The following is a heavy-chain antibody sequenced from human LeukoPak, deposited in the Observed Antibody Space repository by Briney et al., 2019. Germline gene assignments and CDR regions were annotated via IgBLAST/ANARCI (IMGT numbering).Heavy chain of an antibody. J-gene: IGHJ3*02. CDR3: GKDVRFLEWPRAFDI. D-gene: IGHD3-3*01. CDR2: ISGSGGST. CDR1: GFTFSSYA. Sequence: GGSLRLSCAASGFTFSSYAMSWVRQAPGKGLEWVSAISGSGGSTYYADSVKGRFTISRDNSKNTLYLQMNSLRAEDTAVYYCGKDVRFLEWPRAFDIWGQGTMVTVSS. V-gene: IGHV3-23*01.